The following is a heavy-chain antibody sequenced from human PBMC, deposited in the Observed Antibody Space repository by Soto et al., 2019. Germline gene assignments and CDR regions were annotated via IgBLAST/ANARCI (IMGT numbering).Heavy chain of an antibody. CDR1: GFTFSNYG. CDR2: ISYDGSYK. V-gene: IGHV3-30*18. Sequence: QVQLVESGGGMVQPGRSLRLSCAASGFTFSNYGMHWVRQAPGKGLEWVAVISYDGSYKYYADYVKGRFSISRYNSKNTLYMHMISLIAEDTAVYYCAKVTGYCSSSSCLRDYYYYYGMDVWGQGTTVTVSS. D-gene: IGHD2-2*01. CDR3: AKVTGYCSSSSCLRDYYYYYGMDV. J-gene: IGHJ6*02.